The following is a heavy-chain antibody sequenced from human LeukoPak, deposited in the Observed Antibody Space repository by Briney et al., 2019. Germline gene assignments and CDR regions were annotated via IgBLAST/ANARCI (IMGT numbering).Heavy chain of an antibody. V-gene: IGHV7-4-1*02. Sequence: ASVKVSCKASGYTFTSYAMNWVRQAPGQGLEWMGWINTNTGNPTYAQGFTGRFVFSSDTSVSTAYLQISSLKAEDTAVYYCARDDAYCTNGVCYPGYYYYMDVWGKGTTVTVSS. CDR2: INTNTGNP. CDR3: ARDDAYCTNGVCYPGYYYYMDV. D-gene: IGHD2-8*01. J-gene: IGHJ6*03. CDR1: GYTFTSYA.